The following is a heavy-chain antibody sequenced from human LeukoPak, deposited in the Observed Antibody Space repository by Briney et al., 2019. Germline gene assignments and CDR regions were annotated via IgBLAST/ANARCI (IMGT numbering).Heavy chain of an antibody. J-gene: IGHJ5*02. Sequence: GGSLRLSCAASGFTFSSYEMNWVRQAPGKGLEWVSYISSSGSTIYYAGSVKGRFTISRDNAKNSLYLQMNSLRAEDTAVYYCARGTTVTTFGWFDPWGQGTLVTVSS. CDR2: ISSSGSTI. CDR1: GFTFSSYE. V-gene: IGHV3-48*03. CDR3: ARGTTVTTFGWFDP. D-gene: IGHD4-17*01.